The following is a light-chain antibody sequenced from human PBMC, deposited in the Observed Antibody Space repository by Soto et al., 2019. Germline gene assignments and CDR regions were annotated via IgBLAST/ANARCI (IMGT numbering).Light chain of an antibody. CDR3: LQDFIYPRT. V-gene: IGKV1-6*01. CDR2: GGT. Sequence: AIQMTQSPSSLSASVGDRVTITCRASEDIRRDLGWYQHKPGKAPQVLIYGGTYLQSGVPSRFSGYGSGTDFTLTITSLQPEDFATYYCLQDFIYPRTFGQGTKVEIK. CDR1: EDIRRD. J-gene: IGKJ1*01.